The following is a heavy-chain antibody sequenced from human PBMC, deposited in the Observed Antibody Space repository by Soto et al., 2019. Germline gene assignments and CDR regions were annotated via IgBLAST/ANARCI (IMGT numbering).Heavy chain of an antibody. D-gene: IGHD2-21*02. CDR2: FDPEDGET. V-gene: IGHV1-24*01. Sequence: ASVKVSCKVSGYTLTELSMHWVRQAPGKGLEWMGGFDPEDGETIYAQKFQGRVTMTEDTSTDTAYMELSSLRSEDTAVYYCATYFTRSDMTYAFDIWGQGTMVSVSS. CDR3: ATYFTRSDMTYAFDI. CDR1: GYTLTELS. J-gene: IGHJ3*02.